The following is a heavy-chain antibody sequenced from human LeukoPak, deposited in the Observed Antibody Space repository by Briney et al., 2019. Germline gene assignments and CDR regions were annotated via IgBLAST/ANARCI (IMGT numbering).Heavy chain of an antibody. V-gene: IGHV4-61*05. J-gene: IGHJ4*02. CDR3: ARGRQGYY. Sequence: SETLFLTCTVSGGSISSSSYYWGWIRQPPGKGLEWIGYIYYSGSTNYNPSLKSRVTISVDTSKNQFSLKLSSVTAADTAVYYCARGRQGYYWGQGTLVTVSS. CDR2: IYYSGST. CDR1: GGSISSSSYY.